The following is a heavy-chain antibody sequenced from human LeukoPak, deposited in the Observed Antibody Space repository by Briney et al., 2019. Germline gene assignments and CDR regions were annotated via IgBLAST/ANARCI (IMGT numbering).Heavy chain of an antibody. J-gene: IGHJ3*02. V-gene: IGHV4-39*01. D-gene: IGHD3-22*01. Sequence: PSETLSLTCTVSGGSISSSSYYWGWIRQPPGKGLEWIGSIYYSGSTYYNPSLKSRVTISVDTSKNQFSLKLSSVTAADTAMYYCARHIRVWDSSGYYPYPHAFHIWVQGTMVTVSS. CDR3: ARHIRVWDSSGYYPYPHAFHI. CDR1: GGSISSSSYY. CDR2: IYYSGST.